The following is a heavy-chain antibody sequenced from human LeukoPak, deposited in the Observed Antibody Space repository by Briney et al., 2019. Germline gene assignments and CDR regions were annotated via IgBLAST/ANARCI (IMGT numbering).Heavy chain of an antibody. CDR3: ARDYGDGGFDY. D-gene: IGHD3-16*01. Sequence: PSETLSLTCTVSGGSISSYYWSWIRQPPGKGLEWIGYIYYSGSTNYNPSLKSRVTISVDTSKNQFSLKLSSVTAADTAVYYCARDYGDGGFDYWGQGALVTVSS. J-gene: IGHJ4*02. CDR2: IYYSGST. CDR1: GGSISSYY. V-gene: IGHV4-59*01.